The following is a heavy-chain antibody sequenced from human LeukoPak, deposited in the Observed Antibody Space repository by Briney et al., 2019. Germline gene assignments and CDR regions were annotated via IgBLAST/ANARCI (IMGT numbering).Heavy chain of an antibody. CDR3: AKDHPSSWYRIYFQY. Sequence: AGSLRLSCAASGFTFSSYAMSWVRQAPGKGLEWVSAISGSGGSTYYADSVRGRFTISRDNSKNTLYLQMNSLRAEDTAVYYCAKDHPSSWYRIYFQYWDQGTLVTVSS. J-gene: IGHJ1*01. CDR2: ISGSGGST. CDR1: GFTFSSYA. V-gene: IGHV3-23*01. D-gene: IGHD6-13*01.